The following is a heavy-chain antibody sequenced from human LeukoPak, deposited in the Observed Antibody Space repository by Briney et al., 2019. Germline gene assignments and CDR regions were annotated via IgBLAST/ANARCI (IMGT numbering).Heavy chain of an antibody. Sequence: PGGSLRLSCAASGFTFSSYGMYWVRQAPGKGLEWVAVISYDGSNKYYADSVKGRFTISRDNSKNTLYLQMNSLRAEDTAVYYCAKTGSSSWYWDYYYGMDVWGQGTTVTVSS. CDR2: ISYDGSNK. D-gene: IGHD6-13*01. J-gene: IGHJ6*02. CDR1: GFTFSSYG. V-gene: IGHV3-30*18. CDR3: AKTGSSSWYWDYYYGMDV.